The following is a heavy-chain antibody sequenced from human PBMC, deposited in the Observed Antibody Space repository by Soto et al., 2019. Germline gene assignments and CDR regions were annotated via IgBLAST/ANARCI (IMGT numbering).Heavy chain of an antibody. Sequence: GGSLRLSCAASGFTFSSYGMHWVRQAPGKGLEWVAVIWYDGSNKYYADSVKGRFNISRDNSKITLYLQMNSLRAEDMAVYYCARDQTFYDSSGYYSHDAFDIWGQGTMVTVSS. CDR3: ARDQTFYDSSGYYSHDAFDI. CDR1: GFTFSSYG. J-gene: IGHJ3*02. D-gene: IGHD3-22*01. V-gene: IGHV3-33*01. CDR2: IWYDGSNK.